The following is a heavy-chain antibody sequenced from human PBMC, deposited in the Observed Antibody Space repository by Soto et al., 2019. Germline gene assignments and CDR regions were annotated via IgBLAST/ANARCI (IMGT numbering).Heavy chain of an antibody. J-gene: IGHJ4*02. CDR3: ATDAPPEDY. CDR2: IRAYNGNT. CDR1: DYTFTRYG. V-gene: IGHV1-18*01. Sequence: QVQLEQSGTEVKKPGASVKVTFKASDYTFTRYGISWVRQAPGQGLEWMGWIRAYNGNTNYAQKLQGRVTMTTDTSTSTAYMELRSLRSDDTAVYYCATDAPPEDYWGQGTLVTVSS.